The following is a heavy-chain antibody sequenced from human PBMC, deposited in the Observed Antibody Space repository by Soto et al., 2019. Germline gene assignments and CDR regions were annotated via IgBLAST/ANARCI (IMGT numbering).Heavy chain of an antibody. D-gene: IGHD2-15*01. Sequence: QLQLQESGSGLVKPSQTLSLTCAVSGGSISSGGYSWSWIRQPPGKGLEWIGYIYHSGSTYYNPSLKRRVTIAVDRSKNQFSLKLSSVTAAVTAVYYCAAGGVLPRSYWGQGTLVTVSS. V-gene: IGHV4-30-2*01. J-gene: IGHJ4*02. CDR1: GGSISSGGYS. CDR3: AAGGVLPRSY. CDR2: IYHSGST.